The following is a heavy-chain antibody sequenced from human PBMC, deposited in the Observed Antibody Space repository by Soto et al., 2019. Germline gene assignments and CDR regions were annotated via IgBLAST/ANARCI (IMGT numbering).Heavy chain of an antibody. V-gene: IGHV1-69*01. Sequence: QVQLVQSGAEVTKPGSSVKVSCKASGGTFSSYAISWVRQAPGQGLEWMGGIIPIFGTANYAQKFQGRVTITADESTSTAYVELSRLRSEDTAVYYCAGGGDIVVVRGMDVWGLGTTVTVSS. CDR2: IIPIFGTA. D-gene: IGHD2-2*01. CDR3: AGGGDIVVVRGMDV. CDR1: GGTFSSYA. J-gene: IGHJ6*02.